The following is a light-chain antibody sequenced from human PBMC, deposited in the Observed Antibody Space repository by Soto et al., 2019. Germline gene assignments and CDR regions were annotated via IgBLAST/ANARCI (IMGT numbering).Light chain of an antibody. CDR3: MQGVQTPFT. CDR1: QSLLFSNGYNY. J-gene: IGKJ3*01. Sequence: DIVMTQSPLSLPVTPGEPASISCRSSQSLLFSNGYNYLDWYLQKPGQSPQLLISLGSNRAPGVPDRFSGSGSGTDFTLKISRVEAEDVGVYSCMQGVQTPFTFGPGTQVDIK. V-gene: IGKV2-28*01. CDR2: LGS.